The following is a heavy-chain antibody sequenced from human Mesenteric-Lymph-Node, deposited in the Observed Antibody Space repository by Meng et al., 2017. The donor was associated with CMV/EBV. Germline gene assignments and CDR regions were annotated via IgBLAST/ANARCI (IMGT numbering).Heavy chain of an antibody. V-gene: IGHV6-1*01. CDR2: TYYRSKWYN. J-gene: IGHJ4*02. D-gene: IGHD3-22*01. CDR3: AMSYYYDSSGYYLPPYYFDY. Sequence: SCAISGDSVSSNSAAWNWIRQSPSRGLEWLGRTYYRSKWYNDYAVSVKSRITINPDTSKNQFSLQLNSVTPEDTAVYYCAMSYYYDSSGYYLPPYYFDYWGQGTLVTVSS. CDR1: GDSVSSNSAA.